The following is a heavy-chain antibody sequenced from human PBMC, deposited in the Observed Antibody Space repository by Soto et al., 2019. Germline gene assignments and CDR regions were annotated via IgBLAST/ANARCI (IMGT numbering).Heavy chain of an antibody. CDR3: ARVRGHQLLGWFDP. CDR1: GGSISSGGYY. Sequence: QVQLQESGPGLVKPSQTLSLTCTVSGGSISSGGYYWSWIRQHPGKGLEWIGYIYHSGTTYYNPSRKSRVTMSVDTSTNQFSLKLTSVTAADTAVYYCARVRGHQLLGWFDPWGQGTLVTVSS. CDR2: IYHSGTT. D-gene: IGHD2-2*01. V-gene: IGHV4-31*03. J-gene: IGHJ5*02.